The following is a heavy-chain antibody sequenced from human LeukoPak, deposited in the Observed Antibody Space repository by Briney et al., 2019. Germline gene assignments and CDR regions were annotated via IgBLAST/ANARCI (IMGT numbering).Heavy chain of an antibody. D-gene: IGHD2-2*02. CDR2: IIPIFGTA. V-gene: IGHV1-69*13. CDR1: GGTFSSYA. CDR3: ARLYCSTTTCYNFWFDH. Sequence: GASVKVSCKASGGTFSSYAISWVRQAPGQGLEWMGGIIPIFGTANYAQKFQGRVTITADESTSTAYMELSSLRSEDTAVYYCARLYCSTTTCYNFWFDHWGQGTLVTVSS. J-gene: IGHJ5*02.